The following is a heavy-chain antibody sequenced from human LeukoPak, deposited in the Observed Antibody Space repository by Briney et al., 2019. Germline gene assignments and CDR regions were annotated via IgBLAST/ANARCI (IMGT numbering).Heavy chain of an antibody. CDR3: STSSSWYNWFDP. D-gene: IGHD6-13*01. CDR2: IIPIFGTA. CDR1: GGTFSSYA. V-gene: IGHV1-69*13. J-gene: IGHJ5*02. Sequence: APVKVSCKASGGTFSSYAISWVRQAPGQGLEWMGGIIPIFGTADYAQKFQGRVTITADESTSTAYMELSSLRSEDTAVYYCSTSSSWYNWFDPWGQGTLVTVSS.